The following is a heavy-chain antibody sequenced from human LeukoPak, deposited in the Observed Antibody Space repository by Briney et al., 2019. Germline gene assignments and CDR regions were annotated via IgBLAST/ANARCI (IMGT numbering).Heavy chain of an antibody. CDR3: AKGRSGWYPDY. J-gene: IGHJ4*02. CDR2: ISSNSNYI. CDR1: GFTFSSYS. D-gene: IGHD6-19*01. Sequence: GGSLRLSCAASGFTFSSYSMNWVRQAPGKGLEWVSSISSNSNYIYYADSVKGRFTISRDNAKNSLYLQMNSLRAEDTALYYCAKGRSGWYPDYWGQGTLVTVSS. V-gene: IGHV3-21*04.